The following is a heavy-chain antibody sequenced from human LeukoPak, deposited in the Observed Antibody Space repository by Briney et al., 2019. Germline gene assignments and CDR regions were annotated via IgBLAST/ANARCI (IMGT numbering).Heavy chain of an antibody. CDR1: GFTVSSYA. J-gene: IGHJ4*02. Sequence: PGGSLRLSCAASGFTVSSYAMGWVRQAPGKGLEWVSAIGGGGTLYYADSVKGRFSISRDISKNTLLLQMNSLRAEDTAVYYCARRRYDWGGDCPNWGQGTLVTVSS. V-gene: IGHV3-23*01. CDR2: IGGGGTL. D-gene: IGHD2-21*02. CDR3: ARRRYDWGGDCPN.